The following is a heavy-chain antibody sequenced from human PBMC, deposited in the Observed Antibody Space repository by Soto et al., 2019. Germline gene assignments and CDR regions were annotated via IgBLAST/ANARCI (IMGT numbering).Heavy chain of an antibody. V-gene: IGHV3-30*18. CDR1: GFTFSSYG. J-gene: IGHJ3*02. CDR2: ISYDGSNK. Sequence: QGQLVESGGGVVQPGRSLRLSCAASGFTFSSYGMHWVRQAPGKGLEWVAVISYDGSNKYYADSVKGRFTISRDNSRNTLYLQMNSLRAEDTAVYYCAKDQSVGATTYEAFHIWGQGTMVTVSS. D-gene: IGHD1-26*01. CDR3: AKDQSVGATTYEAFHI.